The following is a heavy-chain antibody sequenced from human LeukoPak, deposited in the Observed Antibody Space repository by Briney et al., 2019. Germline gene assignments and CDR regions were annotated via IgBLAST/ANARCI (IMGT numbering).Heavy chain of an antibody. CDR2: INHSGST. D-gene: IGHD3-22*01. Sequence: SETLSLTCAVYGGSFSGYYWSWIRQPPGKGLEWIGKINHSGSTNYDPSLKSRVTISVDTSKNQFSLKLSSVTAADTAVYYCARFRRYYDSSGYSNWFDPWGQGTLVTVSS. J-gene: IGHJ5*02. CDR3: ARFRRYYDSSGYSNWFDP. CDR1: GGSFSGYY. V-gene: IGHV4-34*01.